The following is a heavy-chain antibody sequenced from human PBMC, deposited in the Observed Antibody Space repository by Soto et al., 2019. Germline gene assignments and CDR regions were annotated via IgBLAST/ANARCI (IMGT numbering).Heavy chain of an antibody. CDR2: ISGSADST. CDR3: AKAGGAAGTVDYFDY. D-gene: IGHD6-13*01. V-gene: IGHV3-23*01. CDR1: GFTFNNYA. Sequence: PGGSLRLSCAASGFTFNNYAINWVRQSPGKGLEWVSVISGSADSTYYADSVKSRFTITRDNSKNTLYLQMSSLRAEDTAVYYCAKAGGAAGTVDYFDYWGQGTLVTVSS. J-gene: IGHJ4*02.